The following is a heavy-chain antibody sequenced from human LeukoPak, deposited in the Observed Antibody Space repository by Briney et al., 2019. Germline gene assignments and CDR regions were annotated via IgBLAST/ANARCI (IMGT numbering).Heavy chain of an antibody. CDR3: AREEGYCSGGSCQSDY. Sequence: GGSLRLSCVASGFTFSTYSMNWVRQAPGKGLEWVSSISSSSSSIYYADSVKGRFTISRDNAKNSLYLQMNSLRAEDTAVYYCAREEGYCSGGSCQSDYWGQGTLVTVSS. CDR1: GFTFSTYS. V-gene: IGHV3-21*04. CDR2: ISSSSSSI. D-gene: IGHD2-15*01. J-gene: IGHJ4*02.